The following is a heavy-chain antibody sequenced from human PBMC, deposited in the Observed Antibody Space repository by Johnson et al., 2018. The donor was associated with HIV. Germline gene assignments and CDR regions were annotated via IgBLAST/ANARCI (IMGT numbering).Heavy chain of an antibody. V-gene: IGHV3-33*03. J-gene: IGHJ3*02. CDR3: ASGVYSSSWSWDVAFDI. D-gene: IGHD6-13*01. Sequence: QVQLVESGGGVVQPGTSLRLSCTASAFNFSTFGMHWVRQAPGKGLEWVAVIWYDGSNKYYGDSVKGRFTISRDNSKNTLYLQMNSLRVEDTAVYYCASGVYSSSWSWDVAFDIWGQGTMVTVSS. CDR2: IWYDGSNK. CDR1: AFNFSTFG.